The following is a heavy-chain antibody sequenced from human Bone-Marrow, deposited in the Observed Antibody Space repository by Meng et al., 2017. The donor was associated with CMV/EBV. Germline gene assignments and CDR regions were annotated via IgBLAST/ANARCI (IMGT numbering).Heavy chain of an antibody. CDR2: IKQDGSEK. CDR1: GFTFSSYW. CDR3: ARGYCSSTSCYHYYFDY. V-gene: IGHV3-7*04. Sequence: GGSLRLSCAASGFTFSSYWMSWVRQAPGKGLEWVANIKQDGSEKYYVDSVKGRFTISRDNAKNSLYLQMNSLRAEDTAVYYCARGYCSSTSCYHYYFDYWGQGTRVTVYS. D-gene: IGHD2-2*01. J-gene: IGHJ4*02.